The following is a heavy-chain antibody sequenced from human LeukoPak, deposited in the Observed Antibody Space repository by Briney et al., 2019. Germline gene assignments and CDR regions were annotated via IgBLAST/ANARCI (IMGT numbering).Heavy chain of an antibody. CDR1: GFIFSDYD. J-gene: IGHJ5*02. CDR3: AKQAGWELHNYHFDP. D-gene: IGHD4-23*01. V-gene: IGHV3-23*05. CDR2: INKHGDDT. Sequence: GGFLSLSWAASGFIFSDYDIAWVRQAPGKGVEWDSTINKHGDDTDYADSVKGRFTISRDNIKNTLYLQMTSLRAEDTAIYYCAKQAGWELHNYHFDPWGQGTLVTVSS.